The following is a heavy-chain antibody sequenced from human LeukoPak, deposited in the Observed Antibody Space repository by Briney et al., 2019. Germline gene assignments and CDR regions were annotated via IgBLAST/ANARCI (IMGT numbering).Heavy chain of an antibody. CDR3: TKDASRFFVDA. D-gene: IGHD3-3*01. J-gene: IGHJ5*02. CDR2: ISRSGSTI. CDR1: GFSFSDFY. V-gene: IGHV3-11*04. Sequence: PGGSLRLSCAASGFSFSDFYMSWIRQAPGKGLEWISYISRSGSTIYHADSVKGRFTISRDSAKNSLYLQMDSLRADDTAIYYCTKDASRFFVDAWGQGTLVTVSS.